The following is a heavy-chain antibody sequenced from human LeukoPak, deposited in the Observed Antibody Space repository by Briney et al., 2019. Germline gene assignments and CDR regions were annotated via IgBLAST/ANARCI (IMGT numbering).Heavy chain of an antibody. V-gene: IGHV3-7*01. Sequence: ETLSLTCTVSGGSISSSRYYWGWIRQAPGKGLEWVASTQPDGGAQYYVDSVRGRFTISRDNAKNYLYLQMNSLRVADTAVYYCLRHHDQWGQGTLVTVSS. D-gene: IGHD3-3*01. CDR1: GGSISSSRYY. J-gene: IGHJ4*02. CDR2: TQPDGGAQ. CDR3: LRHHDQ.